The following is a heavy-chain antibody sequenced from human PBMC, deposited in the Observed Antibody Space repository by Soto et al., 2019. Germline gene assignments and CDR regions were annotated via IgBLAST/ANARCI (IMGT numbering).Heavy chain of an antibody. CDR3: AKGGQL. V-gene: IGHV3-30*18. CDR2: ISYDGSNK. Sequence: QVQLMESGGGVVQPGRSLRLSCAASGFTFSSYGMHWVRQAPGKGLEWVAVISYDGSNKYYADSVKGRFTISRDNSKNTLYLQMNSLRAEDTAVYYCAKGGQLWGQGTLVTVSS. D-gene: IGHD5-18*01. CDR1: GFTFSSYG. J-gene: IGHJ4*02.